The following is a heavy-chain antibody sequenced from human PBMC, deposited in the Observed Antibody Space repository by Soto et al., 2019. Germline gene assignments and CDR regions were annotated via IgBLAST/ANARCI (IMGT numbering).Heavy chain of an antibody. Sequence: ASVKVSCKASGYTFTSYGISWVRQAPGQGLEWMGWISAYNGNTNYAQKLQGRVTMTTDTSTSTANIELRSMRSVDTAVYYCARVMSGGHSDYWGQGTLVTVSS. CDR2: ISAYNGNT. V-gene: IGHV1-18*01. CDR3: ARVMSGGHSDY. J-gene: IGHJ4*02. D-gene: IGHD2-15*01. CDR1: GYTFTSYG.